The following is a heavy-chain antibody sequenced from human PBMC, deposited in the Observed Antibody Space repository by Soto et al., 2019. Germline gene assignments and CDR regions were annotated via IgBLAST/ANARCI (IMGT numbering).Heavy chain of an antibody. D-gene: IGHD6-6*01. CDR2: IYDSGST. J-gene: IGHJ4*02. Sequence: SETLSLTCTVSGGSISSYYWSWIRQPPGKGLEWIGYIYDSGSTNYNPSLKSRVTISVDTSKNQFSLKLTSVTAAGTAVYYCAAPPRYWGQRTLVTVSS. V-gene: IGHV4-59*01. CDR3: AAPPRY. CDR1: GGSISSYY.